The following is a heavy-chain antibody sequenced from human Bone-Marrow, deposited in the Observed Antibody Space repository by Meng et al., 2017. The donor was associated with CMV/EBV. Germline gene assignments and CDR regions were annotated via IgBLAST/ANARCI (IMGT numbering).Heavy chain of an antibody. CDR3: ARGQSRITWDAFDN. CDR1: GFTFSDYY. Sequence: GGSLRLSCRAPGFTFSDYYMSWIRKAPGKGLEGVSYISISGSTVYYADYGKGRFTISRDNSKNTLYLQMISRRAEETPVYYCARGQSRITWDAFDNWGQGTMVTVSS. CDR2: ISISGSTV. V-gene: IGHV3-11*04. J-gene: IGHJ3*02.